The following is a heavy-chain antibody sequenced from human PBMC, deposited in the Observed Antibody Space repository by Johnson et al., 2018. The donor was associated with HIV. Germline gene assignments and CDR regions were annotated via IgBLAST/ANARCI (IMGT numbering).Heavy chain of an antibody. CDR1: GFTLSNHW. D-gene: IGHD2-21*02. V-gene: IGHV3-7*01. J-gene: IGHJ3*02. CDR2: VNQDGSAK. Sequence: VQLVESGGGLVQPGGSLRLSCAASGFTLSNHWMSWVRQAPGKGLEYVANVNQDGSAKFYVDSVKGRFTISRDNSKNTLYLQMNSLRAEDTAVYYCAKDLVVVTARGAFDIWGQGTMVTVSS. CDR3: AKDLVVVTARGAFDI.